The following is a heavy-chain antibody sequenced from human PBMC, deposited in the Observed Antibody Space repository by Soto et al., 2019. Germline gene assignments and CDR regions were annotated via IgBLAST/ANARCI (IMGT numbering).Heavy chain of an antibody. Sequence: WGSLRISCASSGFTFSIYSMNWVRQAPGKGLEWVSSISSSSSYIYYADSVKGRFTISRDNAKNSLYLQMNSLRAEDTAVYYCARLSLAPYYYDSSGYPDYWGQGTLVTVSS. V-gene: IGHV3-21*01. CDR1: GFTFSIYS. CDR3: ARLSLAPYYYDSSGYPDY. J-gene: IGHJ4*02. D-gene: IGHD3-22*01. CDR2: ISSSSSYI.